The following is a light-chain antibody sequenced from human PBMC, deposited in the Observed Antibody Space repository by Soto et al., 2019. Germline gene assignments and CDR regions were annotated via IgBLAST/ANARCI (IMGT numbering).Light chain of an antibody. CDR2: GAS. Sequence: EIVMTQSPATLSVSPLETASLSCRASQSVSNNVAWYQQKPGQAPRLLIYGASSRATGIPDRFSGSGSGTDFTLTISRLEPEDFAVYYCHQYGSSPATFGQGTKVDIK. V-gene: IGKV3-20*01. J-gene: IGKJ1*01. CDR3: HQYGSSPAT. CDR1: QSVSNN.